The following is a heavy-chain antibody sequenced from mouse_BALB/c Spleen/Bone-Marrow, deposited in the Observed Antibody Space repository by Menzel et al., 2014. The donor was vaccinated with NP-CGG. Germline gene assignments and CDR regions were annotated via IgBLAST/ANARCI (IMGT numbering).Heavy chain of an antibody. CDR3: ARYRLGTYFDY. CDR2: IDPANGNT. V-gene: IGHV14-3*02. J-gene: IGHJ2*01. Sequence: EVKLVESGAELVKPGASVKLSCTASVFNIKDTYMHWVKQRPEQGLEWIGRIDPANGNTKYDPKFQGKATITADTSSNTAYLQLSSLTSEDTAVYYCARYRLGTYFDYWGQGTTLTVSS. D-gene: IGHD2-14*01. CDR1: VFNIKDTY.